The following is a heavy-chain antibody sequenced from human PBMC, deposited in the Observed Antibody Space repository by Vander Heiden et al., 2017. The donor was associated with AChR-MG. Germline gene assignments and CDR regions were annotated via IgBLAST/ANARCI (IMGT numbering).Heavy chain of an antibody. D-gene: IGHD6-13*01. J-gene: IGHJ5*02. CDR1: GFPFSSYA. V-gene: IGHV3-23*01. Sequence: EVQLLESGGGLVQPGGSLRLSCSASGFPFSSYAMIWVRQAPGKGREWVSAISGSGGSTHYADSVKGRFTISRDSSKNTLYLQMNSLRAEDTAVYYCAKDISSSWDNWFDPWGQGTLVTVSS. CDR3: AKDISSSWDNWFDP. CDR2: ISGSGGST.